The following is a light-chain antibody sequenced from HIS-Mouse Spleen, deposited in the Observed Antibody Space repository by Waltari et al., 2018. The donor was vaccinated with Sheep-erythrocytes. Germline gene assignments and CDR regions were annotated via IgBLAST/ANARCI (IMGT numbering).Light chain of an antibody. V-gene: IGLV2-23*01. CDR3: CSYAGSFWV. Sequence: QSALTQPASVSGSPGQSITISCTGTSSDVGSYNLVSWYQQHPGKAPKLMIYEGSKRPSGVSNRFSGSKSGNTASLTISGLQADDEADYYCCSYAGSFWVFGGGTKLTVL. CDR1: SSDVGSYNL. CDR2: EGS. J-gene: IGLJ3*02.